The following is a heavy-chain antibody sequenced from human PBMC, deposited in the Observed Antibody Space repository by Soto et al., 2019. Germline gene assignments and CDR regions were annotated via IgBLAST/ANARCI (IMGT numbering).Heavy chain of an antibody. V-gene: IGHV4-4*02. Sequence: QVQLQESGPGLVKPSGTLSLTCAVSGGSISSSNWWSWVRQPPGKGLEWIGEIYHSGSTNYNPSLKSRVTISVDKSKNQFSLKLSSVTAADTAVYYCAGPGYCTNGVCYSAPGYCDLWGRGTLVTVSS. J-gene: IGHJ2*01. D-gene: IGHD2-8*01. CDR3: AGPGYCTNGVCYSAPGYCDL. CDR2: IYHSGST. CDR1: GGSISSSNW.